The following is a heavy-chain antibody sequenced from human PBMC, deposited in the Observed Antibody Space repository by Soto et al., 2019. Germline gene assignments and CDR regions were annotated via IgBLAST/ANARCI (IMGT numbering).Heavy chain of an antibody. J-gene: IGHJ4*02. CDR2: ISTYSVNT. Sequence: QVQLVQSGTEVKKPGASVKVSCKASGYTFSSIGLSGVRQAPGQGLEWMGWISTYSVNTNYAQNLQGRVTLTTDTSTSTAYMELRGLRSDDTAVYYCARGNYGGEFDYWGQGTLVTVSS. V-gene: IGHV1-18*01. D-gene: IGHD4-17*01. CDR3: ARGNYGGEFDY. CDR1: GYTFSSIG.